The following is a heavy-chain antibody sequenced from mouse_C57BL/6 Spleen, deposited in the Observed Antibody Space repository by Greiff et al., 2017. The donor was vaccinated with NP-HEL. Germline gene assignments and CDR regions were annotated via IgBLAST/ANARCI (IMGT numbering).Heavy chain of an antibody. CDR3: ARTARRKY. V-gene: IGHV3-2*02. Sequence: EVQLQQSGPGLVKPSQSLSLTCTVTGYSITSGYGWNWIRQFPGNKLEWMGYISYSGSTNYNPSLKSRISITRDTSKNQFFLQLNAVTTEDTATYYCARTARRKYWGQGTNLTVAS. CDR1: GYSITSGYG. CDR2: ISYSGST. J-gene: IGHJ2*01. D-gene: IGHD1-2*01.